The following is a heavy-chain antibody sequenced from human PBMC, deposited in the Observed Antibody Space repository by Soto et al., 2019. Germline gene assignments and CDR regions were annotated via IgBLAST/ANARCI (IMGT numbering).Heavy chain of an antibody. CDR1: GISFDEYA. J-gene: IGHJ4*02. D-gene: IGHD2-8*01. V-gene: IGHV3-9*01. CDR3: AKDTAPGFYDANGHLDY. Sequence: GGSLRLSCVVSGISFDEYAMHWVRQVPGKGLEWVSGINWDSGDIGYADSVKGRFTISRDNAKNSLYLQMNSLKTEDTALYYCAKDTAPGFYDANGHLDYWGQGTPVTVSS. CDR2: INWDSGDI.